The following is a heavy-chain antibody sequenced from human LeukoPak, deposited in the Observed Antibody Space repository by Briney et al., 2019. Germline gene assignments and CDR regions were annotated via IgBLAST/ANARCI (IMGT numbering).Heavy chain of an antibody. D-gene: IGHD3-10*01. CDR3: AKDTPIMVRGVMIDY. CDR1: GFTFSSYA. V-gene: IGHV3-30-3*01. J-gene: IGHJ4*02. Sequence: GGSLRLSCAASGFTFSSYAIHWVRQAPGKGLEWVAIISYDGTNKYYADSVRGRFTISRDNSKNTLYLQMNSLRAEDTAVYYCAKDTPIMVRGVMIDYWGQGTLVTVSS. CDR2: ISYDGTNK.